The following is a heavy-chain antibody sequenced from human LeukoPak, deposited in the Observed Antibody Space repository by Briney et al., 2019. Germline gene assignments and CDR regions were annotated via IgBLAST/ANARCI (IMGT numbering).Heavy chain of an antibody. D-gene: IGHD3-10*01. CDR2: IIPILGIA. CDR3: ARAPLDYYGSGSYGDAFDI. CDR1: GGTFSSYA. J-gene: IGHJ3*02. V-gene: IGHV1-69*04. Sequence: ASVKVSCKASGGTFSSYAISWVRQAPGQGLEWMGRIIPILGIANYAQKFQGRVTITADKSTSTAYMELSSLRSEDTAVYYCARAPLDYYGSGSYGDAFDIWGQGTMVTVSS.